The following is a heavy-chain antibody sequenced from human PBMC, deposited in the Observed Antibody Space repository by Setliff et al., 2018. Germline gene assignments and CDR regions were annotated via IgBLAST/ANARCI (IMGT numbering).Heavy chain of an antibody. CDR1: GDSISRAMYY. CDR3: ARESATIGEFPLYYFDK. V-gene: IGHV4-61*02. J-gene: IGHJ4*02. D-gene: IGHD3-10*01. CDR2: IYTDGST. Sequence: SETLSLTCTVSGDSISRAMYYWSWLRQSAGKGLECIGRIYTDGSTKYNPSLTGRVTLLIDTAKNQIFLRLSSVTAADTAVYFCARESATIGEFPLYYFDKWGQGIPVTVSS.